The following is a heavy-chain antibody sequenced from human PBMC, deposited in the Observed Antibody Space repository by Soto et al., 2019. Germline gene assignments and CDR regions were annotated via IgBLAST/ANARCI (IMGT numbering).Heavy chain of an antibody. CDR3: ARDPGYGDYDIDY. J-gene: IGHJ4*02. D-gene: IGHD4-17*01. V-gene: IGHV1-69*05. Sequence: GASVKVSCKASGGTFSSYAISWVRQAPGQGLEWMGGIIPIFGTANYAQKLQGRVTMTTDTSTSTAYMELRSLRSDDTAVYYCARDPGYGDYDIDYWGQGTLVTVSS. CDR1: GGTFSSYA. CDR2: IIPIFGTA.